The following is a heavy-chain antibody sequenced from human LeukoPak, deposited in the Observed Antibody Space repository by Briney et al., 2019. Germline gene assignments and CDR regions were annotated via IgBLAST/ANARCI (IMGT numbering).Heavy chain of an antibody. D-gene: IGHD7-27*01. CDR2: IGGDGSDT. J-gene: IGHJ4*02. V-gene: IGHV3-74*01. Sequence: GGSLRLSCAASGFTFSTYWMHWVRQAPGKGLVWVSRIGGDGSDTRYADSVKGRFIISRDNAKNTLYLQLNGLRAEDTAVYYCARDFDWGSGHWGQGALVTVSS. CDR3: ARDFDWGSGH. CDR1: GFTFSTYW.